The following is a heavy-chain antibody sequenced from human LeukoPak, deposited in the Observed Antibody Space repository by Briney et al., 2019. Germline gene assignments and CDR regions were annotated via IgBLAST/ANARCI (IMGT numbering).Heavy chain of an antibody. CDR2: IYYSGST. D-gene: IGHD6-25*01. J-gene: IGHJ6*03. Sequence: PSETLSLTCTVSGGSISSSSYYWGWIRQPPEKGLEWIGSIYYSGSTYYNPSLKSRVTISVDTSKNQFSLKLSSVTAADTAVYYCARAAAPLNYYYYMDVWGKGTTVTVSS. CDR1: GGSISSSSYY. V-gene: IGHV4-39*07. CDR3: ARAAAPLNYYYYMDV.